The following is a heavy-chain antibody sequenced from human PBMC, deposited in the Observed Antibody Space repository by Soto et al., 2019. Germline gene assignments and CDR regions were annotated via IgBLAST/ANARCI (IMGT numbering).Heavy chain of an antibody. CDR2: MNPNSGNT. J-gene: IGHJ3*02. Sequence: ASVKVSCKAPGYTFTNFDINWVRQATGQGLEWLGWMNPNSGNTGSAQKFQGRVTMTRNTSISTAYMELSSLRSEDTAVYYCARGLYAFDIWGQGTMVTVSS. D-gene: IGHD2-2*01. CDR3: ARGLYAFDI. CDR1: GYTFTNFD. V-gene: IGHV1-8*01.